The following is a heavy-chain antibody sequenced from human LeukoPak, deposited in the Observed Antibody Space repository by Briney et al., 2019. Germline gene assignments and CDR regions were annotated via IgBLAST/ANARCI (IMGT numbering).Heavy chain of an antibody. J-gene: IGHJ4*02. Sequence: ASVKVSCKGSGYNFDRYGVNWVRQAPGQGLEWVGWISTYNGNAFYAQKFEGRVTMTTDTSTNTVYMDLRSLRSDDTAVYYCARDLEHCRNIICSNSAYWGQGTLVTVSS. CDR3: ARDLEHCRNIICSNSAY. V-gene: IGHV1-18*04. D-gene: IGHD2-2*01. CDR2: ISTYNGNA. CDR1: GYNFDRYG.